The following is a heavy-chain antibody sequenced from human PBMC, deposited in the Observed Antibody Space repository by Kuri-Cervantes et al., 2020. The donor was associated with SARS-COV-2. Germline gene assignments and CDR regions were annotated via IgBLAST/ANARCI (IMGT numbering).Heavy chain of an antibody. V-gene: IGHV4-39*07. J-gene: IGHJ4*02. CDR1: GGSISSSSYY. D-gene: IGHD3-16*02. Sequence: GSLRLSCTVSGGSISSSSYYWGWIRQPPGKGLEWIGSIYHSGSTNYNPSLKSRVTISVDTSKNQFSLKLSSVTAADTAVYYCARGASPYDYIWGSYRSSPFDYCGQGILATVSS. CDR2: IYHSGST. CDR3: ARGASPYDYIWGSYRSSPFDY.